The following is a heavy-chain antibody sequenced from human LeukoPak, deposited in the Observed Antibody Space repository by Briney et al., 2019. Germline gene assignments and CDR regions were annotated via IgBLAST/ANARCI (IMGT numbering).Heavy chain of an antibody. CDR3: ARKENVYYYFDY. J-gene: IGHJ4*02. Sequence: SEILSLTCAVSVHSITSSSWWGWIRQPPGKGLEWIGYIYHSGTTYYNPSLQSRVTMSVDTSKNQFSLKLSSVTAVDTAVYYCARKENVYYYFDYWGQGTLVTVSS. D-gene: IGHD3-10*01. CDR2: IYHSGTT. CDR1: VHSITSSSW. V-gene: IGHV4-28*01.